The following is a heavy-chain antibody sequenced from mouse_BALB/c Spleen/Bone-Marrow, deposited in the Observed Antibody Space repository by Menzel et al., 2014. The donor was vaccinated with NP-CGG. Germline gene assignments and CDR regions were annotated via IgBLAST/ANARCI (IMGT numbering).Heavy chain of an antibody. J-gene: IGHJ2*01. CDR1: GFTFXSNG. V-gene: IGHV5-9-2*01. D-gene: IGHD2-2*01. Sequence: DVKLVESGGGLVKPGGSLKLSCAASGFTFXSNGMSWVRQTPEKRLEWVATISGGGNYTYYPDSVKGRFTISRDNAKNNLYLQMSSLRSEDTALYYCARNYYGYDGYFDYWGQGTTLTVSS. CDR2: ISGGGNYT. CDR3: ARNYYGYDGYFDY.